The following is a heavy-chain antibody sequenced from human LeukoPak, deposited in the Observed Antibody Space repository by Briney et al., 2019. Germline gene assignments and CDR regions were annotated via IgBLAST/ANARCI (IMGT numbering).Heavy chain of an antibody. J-gene: IGHJ5*02. CDR1: GFTVSSNY. CDR3: AWAPESLLWFGELKWTAGYT. V-gene: IGHV3-66*01. D-gene: IGHD3-10*01. CDR2: IYSGGST. Sequence: GGSLRLSCAAPGFTVSSNYMSWVRQAPGKGLEWVSVIYSGGSTYYADSVKGRFTISRDNSKNTLYLQMNSLRAEDTAVYYCAWAPESLLWFGELKWTAGYTWGQGTLVTVSS.